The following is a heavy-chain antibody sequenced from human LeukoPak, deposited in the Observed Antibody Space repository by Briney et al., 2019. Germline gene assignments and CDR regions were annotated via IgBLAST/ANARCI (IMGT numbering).Heavy chain of an antibody. CDR2: ISGYNGNT. CDR3: ARDIVSAMAVYDVFDV. D-gene: IGHD5/OR15-5a*01. V-gene: IGHV1-18*01. J-gene: IGHJ3*01. CDR1: GYTFITYG. Sequence: ASVKVSCKASGYTFITYGISWVRQAPGQGLEWMGWISGYNGNTNYAQKFQGRVTMTTDTSTTTANMELRSLTSDDTAVYYCARDIVSAMAVYDVFDVWGQGTMVTVSS.